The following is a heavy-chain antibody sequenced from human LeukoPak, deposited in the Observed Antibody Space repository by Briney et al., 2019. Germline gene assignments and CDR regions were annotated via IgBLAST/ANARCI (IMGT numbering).Heavy chain of an antibody. J-gene: IGHJ4*02. CDR1: GYTFTTYN. CDR2: INPSGGST. CDR3: ARDFGDCLHFDY. Sequence: ASVKVSCKASGYTFTTYNIHWVRQAPGQGLEWMGIINPSGGSTSYAQKFQGRVTLTRDMSTRTVYMELSSLRSEDTAVYYCARDFGDCLHFDYWGQGTLVTVSS. D-gene: IGHD2-21*02. V-gene: IGHV1-46*01.